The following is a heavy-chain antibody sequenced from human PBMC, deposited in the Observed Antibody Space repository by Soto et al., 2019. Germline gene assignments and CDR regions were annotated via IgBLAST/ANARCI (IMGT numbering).Heavy chain of an antibody. CDR2: IYDGGTT. Sequence: QVQLQESGPRLVSPSQTLSLTCTVSGGSISSAAYCWSLIRQSPDKGLEWIGHIYDGGTTYSSPSLKGRVTISADTSETQFSLKLNSVSAADTAVYYCARGPSGDKVDYWGQGIQVTVSS. D-gene: IGHD7-27*01. V-gene: IGHV4-30-4*01. CDR3: ARGPSGDKVDY. J-gene: IGHJ4*02. CDR1: GGSISSAAYC.